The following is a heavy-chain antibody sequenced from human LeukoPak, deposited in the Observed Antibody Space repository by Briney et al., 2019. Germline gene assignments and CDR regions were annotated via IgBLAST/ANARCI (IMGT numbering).Heavy chain of an antibody. D-gene: IGHD3-22*01. CDR2: ISGSGGST. J-gene: IGHJ4*02. V-gene: IGHV3-23*01. CDR1: GFTFSSYA. CDR3: ARDLGAYDSSGFDY. Sequence: PGGSLRLSCAASGFTFSSYAMSWVRQAPGKGLEWVSGISGSGGSTYYADSVKGRFTISRDNSKNTLYLQMNSLRAEDTAVYYCARDLGAYDSSGFDYWGQGTLVTVSS.